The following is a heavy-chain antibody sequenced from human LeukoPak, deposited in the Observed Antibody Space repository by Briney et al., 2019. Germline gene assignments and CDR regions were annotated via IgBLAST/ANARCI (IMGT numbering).Heavy chain of an antibody. V-gene: IGHV3-23*01. J-gene: IGHJ4*02. D-gene: IGHD1-26*01. CDR1: GFSFSNYA. CDR3: AKRAGGTPDY. CDR2: IGGDGHST. Sequence: GGSLRLSCAASGFSFSNYAMTWVRQAPGKGLEWVSAIGGDGHSTDYADSVKGRFTISRDNSKNTLYLQMNSPRAEDTALYYCAKRAGGTPDYWGLGTLVTVSS.